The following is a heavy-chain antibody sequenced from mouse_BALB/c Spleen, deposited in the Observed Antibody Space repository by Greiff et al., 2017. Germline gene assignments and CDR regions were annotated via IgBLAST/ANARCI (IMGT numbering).Heavy chain of an antibody. Sequence: QVQLQQSAAELARPGASVKMSCKASGYTFTSYTMHWVKQRPGQGLEWIGYINPSSGYTEYNQKFKDKTTLTADKSSSTAYMQLSSLTSEDSAVYYCASSPDSSGYAGAYWGQGTLVTVSA. J-gene: IGHJ3*01. D-gene: IGHD3-2*01. V-gene: IGHV1-4*02. CDR1: GYTFTSYT. CDR2: INPSSGYT. CDR3: ASSPDSSGYAGAY.